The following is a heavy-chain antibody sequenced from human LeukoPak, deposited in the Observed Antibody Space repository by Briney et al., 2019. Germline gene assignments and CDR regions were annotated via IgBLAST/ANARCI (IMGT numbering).Heavy chain of an antibody. D-gene: IGHD3-9*01. Sequence: PGGSLRLSCATSGFTVDDFAMHWVRQVPGKGLEWVSLISAGGDKTYYADSVKGRFTISRDNRKKSLYLQMNSLPTDDTAFYYCAKAAYDLLTGYYSYYYYAMDVWGQGTPVAVSS. J-gene: IGHJ6*02. CDR2: ISAGGDKT. CDR1: GFTVDDFA. V-gene: IGHV3-43*02. CDR3: AKAAYDLLTGYYSYYYYAMDV.